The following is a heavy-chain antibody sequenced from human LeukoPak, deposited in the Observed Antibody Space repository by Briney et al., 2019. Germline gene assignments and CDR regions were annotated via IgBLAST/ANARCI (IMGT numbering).Heavy chain of an antibody. J-gene: IGHJ4*02. CDR3: ARQQIAWRTFDC. D-gene: IGHD1-1*01. Sequence: PGGSLRLSCEASGFTFRDYWMTWVRQAPGKGLEWVAIIKEDGSQINHVDSVKGRFTISRDNAKNSLYLQMNGLRVEDTAVYYCARQQIAWRTFDCWGQGTLVTVSS. CDR1: GFTFRDYW. CDR2: IKEDGSQI. V-gene: IGHV3-7*01.